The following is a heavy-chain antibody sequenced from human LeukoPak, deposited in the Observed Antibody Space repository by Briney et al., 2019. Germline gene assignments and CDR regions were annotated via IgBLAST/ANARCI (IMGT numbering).Heavy chain of an antibody. V-gene: IGHV4-34*01. CDR3: ARSRAFNSGAFDP. CDR1: GGSFSGYY. D-gene: IGHD1-26*01. J-gene: IGHJ5*02. Sequence: PSETLSLTCAVYGGSFSGYYWSWIRQPPGKGLEWIGEINHSGSTNYNPSLKSRVTISIDTSKNQFSLKLSSVTAADTAVYYCARSRAFNSGAFDPWGQGSLVTVSS. CDR2: INHSGST.